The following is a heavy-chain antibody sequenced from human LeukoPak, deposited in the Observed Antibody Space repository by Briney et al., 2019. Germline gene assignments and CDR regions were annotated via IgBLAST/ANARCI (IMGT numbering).Heavy chain of an antibody. V-gene: IGHV3-21*01. D-gene: IGHD3-9*01. CDR2: ISSSSSYI. CDR3: ARDPNYYDILTGLFFDY. CDR1: GLTFSSYS. J-gene: IGHJ4*02. Sequence: VGSLRLSCAASGLTFSSYSMNWVRKAPGKGLEWVSSISSSSSYIYYADSVKGRFTISRDNAKNSLYLQMNSRRAEDTAVYYCARDPNYYDILTGLFFDYWGQGTLVTVSS.